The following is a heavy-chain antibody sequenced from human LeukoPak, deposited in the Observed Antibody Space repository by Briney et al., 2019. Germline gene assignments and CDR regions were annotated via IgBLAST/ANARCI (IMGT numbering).Heavy chain of an antibody. Sequence: GGSLRLSCAVSGFTFSSYSMNWVRQAPGKGLEWVSYISSSSSTIYYADSVRGRLTISRDNAKNSLYLQMNSLRDEDTAVYYCAVITLIVVDPYYFDYWGQGTLVTVSS. CDR1: GFTFSSYS. J-gene: IGHJ4*02. CDR2: ISSSSSTI. CDR3: AVITLIVVDPYYFDY. V-gene: IGHV3-48*02. D-gene: IGHD3-22*01.